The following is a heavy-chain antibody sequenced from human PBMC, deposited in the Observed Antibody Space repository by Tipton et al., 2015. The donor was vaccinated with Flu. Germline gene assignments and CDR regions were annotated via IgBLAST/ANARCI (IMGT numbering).Heavy chain of an antibody. D-gene: IGHD5-24*01. CDR3: VRTKDGYTLSNFVY. CDR2: FYYDVGT. J-gene: IGHJ4*02. V-gene: IGHV4-39*07. Sequence: TLSLTCTVSGASLRSSSYYWGWIRQPQGKGPEWIGSFYYDVGTYYNPSLNSRVTISVDESKNQFSLRLTSVTAADTAVYYCVRTKDGYTLSNFVYWGQGTLVTVSS. CDR1: GASLRSSSYY.